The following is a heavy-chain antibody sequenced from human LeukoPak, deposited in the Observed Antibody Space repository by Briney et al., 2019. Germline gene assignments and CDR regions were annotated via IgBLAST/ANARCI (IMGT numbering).Heavy chain of an antibody. CDR1: EYTFTDYY. CDR2: INPNSGDT. J-gene: IGHJ4*02. V-gene: IGHV1-2*02. D-gene: IGHD1-26*01. Sequence: ASVKVSCKASEYTFTDYYTHWARQAPGQGLEWMGWINPNSGDTNYAQTFQGRVTMTWDTSMSTAYMELSRLGSDDTAVYYCARGGGTYFVDYWGQGTLVTVSS. CDR3: ARGGGTYFVDY.